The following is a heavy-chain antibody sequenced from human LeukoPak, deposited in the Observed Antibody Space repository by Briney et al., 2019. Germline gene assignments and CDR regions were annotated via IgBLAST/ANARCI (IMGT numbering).Heavy chain of an antibody. D-gene: IGHD6-13*01. J-gene: IGHJ6*02. CDR3: ARDRSSWYTEYYYYYGMDV. V-gene: IGHV1-69*04. CDR1: GGTFSSYA. Sequence: GASVKVSCEASGGTFSSYAISWVRQAPGQGLEWMGRIIPIFGIANYAQKFQGRVTITADKSTSTAYMELSSLRSEDTAVYYCARDRSSWYTEYYYYYGMDVWGQGTTVTVSS. CDR2: IIPIFGIA.